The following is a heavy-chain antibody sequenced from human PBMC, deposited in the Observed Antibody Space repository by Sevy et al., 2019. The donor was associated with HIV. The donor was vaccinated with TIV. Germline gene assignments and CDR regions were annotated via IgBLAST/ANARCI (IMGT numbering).Heavy chain of an antibody. CDR1: GFSLTTSD. Sequence: GGSLRLSCAASGFSLTTSDMHWVRQAPGKGLEWVAYVRNDGSNKYYAVSVRDRFTISRDSPKNTLYLQMNSLRDEDTAIYYCARGRKTTEEWLEELDYYYGLDVWGQGTTVTVSS. V-gene: IGHV3-30*02. CDR3: ARGRKTTEEWLEELDYYYGLDV. J-gene: IGHJ6*02. D-gene: IGHD2-8*01. CDR2: VRNDGSNK.